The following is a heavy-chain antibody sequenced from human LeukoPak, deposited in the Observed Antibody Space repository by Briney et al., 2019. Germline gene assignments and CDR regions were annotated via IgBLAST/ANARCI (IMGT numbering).Heavy chain of an antibody. J-gene: IGHJ4*02. CDR3: ARGDRTIGYCSTTSCYHFDY. V-gene: IGHV4-39*01. Sequence: SETLSLTCTVSGGSISSSSYYWGWIRQPPGKGLEWIGTIYYSGSSYYNPSLRSRVTISVDTSKNQFSLRLTSVTAADTAVYYCARGDRTIGYCSTTSCYHFDYWGQGTLVTVSS. D-gene: IGHD2-2*01. CDR2: IYYSGSS. CDR1: GGSISSSSYY.